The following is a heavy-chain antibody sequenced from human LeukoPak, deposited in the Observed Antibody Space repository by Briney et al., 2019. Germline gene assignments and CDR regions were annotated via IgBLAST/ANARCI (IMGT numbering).Heavy chain of an antibody. V-gene: IGHV1-2*02. D-gene: IGHD6-19*01. CDR2: INPNSGGT. CDR1: GYTFTGYY. J-gene: IGHJ4*02. CDR3: ARDLQIYSSGWYFDY. Sequence: VASVKVSCKASGYTFTGYYMHWVRQAPGQGLEWMGWINPNSGGTNYAQKFQGRVTMTRDTSISTAYMEPSRLRSDDTAVYYCARDLQIYSSGWYFDYWGQGTLVTVSS.